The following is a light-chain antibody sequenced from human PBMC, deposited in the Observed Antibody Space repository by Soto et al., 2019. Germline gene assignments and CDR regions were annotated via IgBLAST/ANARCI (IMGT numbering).Light chain of an antibody. CDR2: AAS. CDR1: QSISTY. Sequence: DIPMTQSPSSLSASVGDRVTTTCRASQSISTYLNWYQQKAGLAPKLLIYAASSLQSGVPSRFSGSGSGTDFTLTISSLQPEDFATYYCQQTYSTPPTFGQGTKVDIK. V-gene: IGKV1-39*01. J-gene: IGKJ1*01. CDR3: QQTYSTPPT.